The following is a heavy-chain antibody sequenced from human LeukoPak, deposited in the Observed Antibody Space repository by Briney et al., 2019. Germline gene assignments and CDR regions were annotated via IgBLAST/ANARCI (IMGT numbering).Heavy chain of an antibody. CDR3: ARDAPGGDYFDY. J-gene: IGHJ4*02. CDR2: ISYDGSNE. D-gene: IGHD3-10*01. Sequence: GGSLRLSCAASGFTFSSYGMHWVRQAPGKGLEWVALISYDGSNEYYADSVRGRFTISRDNSKFTLYMQMNSLRAEDTAVYYCARDAPGGDYFDYWGQGTLVTVSS. CDR1: GFTFSSYG. V-gene: IGHV3-30*03.